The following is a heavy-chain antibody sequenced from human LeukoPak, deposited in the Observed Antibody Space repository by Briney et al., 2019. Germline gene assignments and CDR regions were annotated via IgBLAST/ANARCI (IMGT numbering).Heavy chain of an antibody. CDR3: DN. Sequence: PGGSLRLSCAASGFKFSDFWMTWVRQTPGKGLEWVANIKEDGSEEYHVDSVKGRFTISRDNTKSSLFLQMNSLRGDDTAVYYFDNWGQGTLVTVSS. CDR1: GFKFSDFW. J-gene: IGHJ4*02. V-gene: IGHV3-7*01. CDR2: IKEDGSEE.